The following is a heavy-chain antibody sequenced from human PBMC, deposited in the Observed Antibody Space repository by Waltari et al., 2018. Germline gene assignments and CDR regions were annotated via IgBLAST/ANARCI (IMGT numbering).Heavy chain of an antibody. J-gene: IGHJ4*02. D-gene: IGHD5-18*01. CDR3: AREYSYGPPLDY. CDR2: IYTRGST. V-gene: IGHV4-4*07. CDR1: GGSISSYY. Sequence: QVQLQESGPGLVKPSETLSLTCTVSGGSISSYYWSWIRQPAGKGLEWNGRIYTRGSTNYNPSLKSRVTMSVDTSKNQFSMKLSAVTAADTAVYYCAREYSYGPPLDYWGQGTLVTVSS.